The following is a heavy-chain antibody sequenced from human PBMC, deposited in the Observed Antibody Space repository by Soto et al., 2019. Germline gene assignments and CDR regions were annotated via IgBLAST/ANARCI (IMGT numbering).Heavy chain of an antibody. CDR2: IYYSGST. CDR3: AISPVAAPGTWFDP. D-gene: IGHD6-13*01. Sequence: SETLSLTCTVSGGSISSYYWSWIRQPPGKGLEWIGYIYYSGSTNYNPSLKSRVTISVDTSKNQFSLKLSSVTAADTSVYYCAISPVAAPGTWFDPWGQGTLVTVSS. V-gene: IGHV4-59*01. J-gene: IGHJ5*02. CDR1: GGSISSYY.